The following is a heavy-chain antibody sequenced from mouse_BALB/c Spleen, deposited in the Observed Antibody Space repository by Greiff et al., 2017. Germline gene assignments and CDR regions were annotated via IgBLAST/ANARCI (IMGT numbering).Heavy chain of an antibody. D-gene: IGHD1-2*01. CDR2: INPSSGYT. CDR3: ARSKLITTARGYFDY. Sequence: QVQLQQSGAELARPGASVKMSCKASGYTFTSYTMHWVKQRPGQGLEWIGYINPSSGYTNYNQKFKDKATLTADKSSSTAYMQLSSLTSEDSAVYYCARSKLITTARGYFDYWGQGTTLTVSS. V-gene: IGHV1-4*01. CDR1: GYTFTSYT. J-gene: IGHJ2*01.